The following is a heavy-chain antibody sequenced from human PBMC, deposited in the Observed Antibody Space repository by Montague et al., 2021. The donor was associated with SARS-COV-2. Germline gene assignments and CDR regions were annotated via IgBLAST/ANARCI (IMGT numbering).Heavy chain of an antibody. CDR1: GGSFSGHY. V-gene: IGHV4-34*01. Sequence: SETLSLTCAVYGGSFSGHYWNWIRQPPGKGLEWIGEINHSGSINNNPSLKSRVTMSVDTSKNQFSLKLSSVTAADTAVYYCARGARQGYGCRLGSFDYWGQGTLVTVSS. CDR3: ARGARQGYGCRLGSFDY. D-gene: IGHD3-10*01. CDR2: INHSGSI. J-gene: IGHJ4*02.